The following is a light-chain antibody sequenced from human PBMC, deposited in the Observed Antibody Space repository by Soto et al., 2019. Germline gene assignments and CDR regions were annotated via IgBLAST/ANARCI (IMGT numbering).Light chain of an antibody. V-gene: IGLV2-23*01. CDR3: CADAGSRGV. Sequence: QSALTQPASVSGSPGQSITISCTGTSSDVGNYNLVSWYQQPPGNAPHLMIYEGSERPSGVSNRFSGSKSGNTASLTISGLQDEDESDYDGCADAGSRGVFGGGTKLTVL. J-gene: IGLJ2*01. CDR1: SSDVGNYNL. CDR2: EGS.